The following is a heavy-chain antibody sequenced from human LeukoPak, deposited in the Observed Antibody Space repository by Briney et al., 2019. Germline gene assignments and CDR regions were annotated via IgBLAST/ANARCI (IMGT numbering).Heavy chain of an antibody. CDR1: GGSIINYY. Sequence: SETLSLTCTVSGGSIINYYWTWIRQPAGKGLEWIGRIYTSGNTNYNPSLNSRVTMSVDTSKNQFSLKLSSVTAADTAVYYCAREVVNSYGLDAFDIWGQGTMVTVSS. CDR3: AREVVNSYGLDAFDI. D-gene: IGHD5-18*01. J-gene: IGHJ3*02. CDR2: IYTSGNT. V-gene: IGHV4-4*07.